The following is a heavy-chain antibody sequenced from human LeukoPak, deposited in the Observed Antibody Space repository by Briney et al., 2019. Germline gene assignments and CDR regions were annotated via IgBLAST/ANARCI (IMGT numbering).Heavy chain of an antibody. J-gene: IGHJ3*02. D-gene: IGHD3-3*01. CDR3: ARGSSYYDFWSGSNPLGAFDI. CDR2: INHSGST. CDR1: GGSFSGYY. Sequence: SSETLSLTCAVYGGSFSGYYWSWIRQPPGKGLEWIGEINHSGSTNYNPSLKSRVTISVDTSKSQFSLKLSSVTAADTAVYYCARGSSYYDFWSGSNPLGAFDIWGQGTMVTVSS. V-gene: IGHV4-34*01.